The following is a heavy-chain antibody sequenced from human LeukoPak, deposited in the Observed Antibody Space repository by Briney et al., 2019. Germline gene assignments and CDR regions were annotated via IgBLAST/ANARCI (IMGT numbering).Heavy chain of an antibody. V-gene: IGHV1-46*01. D-gene: IGHD7-27*01. CDR1: GYTFTRYY. CDR3: ARDWNWGSSDAFDI. CDR2: INPSGGNT. Sequence: ASVKVSCKSSGYTFTRYYIHWMRQAPGQGLEWMGIINPSGGNTNYAQKFQGRVTLTRDTSTSTVYMELSGLRSEDTAVYYCARDWNWGSSDAFDIWGQGTMVTVSS. J-gene: IGHJ3*02.